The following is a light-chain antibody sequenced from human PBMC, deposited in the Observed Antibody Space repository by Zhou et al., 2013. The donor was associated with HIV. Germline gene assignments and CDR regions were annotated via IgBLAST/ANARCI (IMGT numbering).Light chain of an antibody. J-gene: IGKJ2*01. V-gene: IGKV1-33*01. CDR3: QQYDNLPLT. Sequence: DIQMTQSPSSLSASVGDRVTITCRASQSIRTYLNWYQVQPGKAPSLLIFGASTLQGGVPLRFSGSGSGTDFTFTISSLQPEDIATYYCQQYDNLPLTFGQGTKL. CDR1: QSIRTY. CDR2: GAS.